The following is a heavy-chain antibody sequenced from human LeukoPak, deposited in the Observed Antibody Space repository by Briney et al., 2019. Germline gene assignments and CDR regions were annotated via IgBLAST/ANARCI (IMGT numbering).Heavy chain of an antibody. Sequence: SETLSLTCAVSGGSISSGGYSWSWIRQPPGKGLEWIGYIYYSGSTYYNPSLKSRVTISVDTSKNQFSLKLSSVTAADTAVYYCARENYYDSSGYYGYYYMDVWGKGTTVTVSS. CDR1: GGSISSGGYS. V-gene: IGHV4-30-4*07. CDR3: ARENYYDSSGYYGYYYMDV. J-gene: IGHJ6*03. D-gene: IGHD3-22*01. CDR2: IYYSGST.